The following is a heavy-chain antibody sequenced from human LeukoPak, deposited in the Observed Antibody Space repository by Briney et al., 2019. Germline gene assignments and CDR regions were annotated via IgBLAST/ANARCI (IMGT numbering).Heavy chain of an antibody. CDR1: GFTFSSYA. J-gene: IGHJ3*02. CDR2: ISSNGGST. V-gene: IGHV3-64*03. Sequence: GGSLRLSCSVSGFTFSSYAMHWVRQAPGKGLEYVSTISSNGGSTHNADSVKGRFTISRDNSKNTLYLQMSSLRAEDTAVYYCVKDPYCSSTSCYAAFDIWGQGTMATVSS. CDR3: VKDPYCSSTSCYAAFDI. D-gene: IGHD2-2*01.